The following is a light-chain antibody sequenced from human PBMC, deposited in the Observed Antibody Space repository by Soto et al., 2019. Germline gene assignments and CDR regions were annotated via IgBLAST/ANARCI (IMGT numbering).Light chain of an antibody. V-gene: IGLV2-14*03. CDR2: DVT. Sequence: QSALTQPASVSGSPGQSITISCTGTSSDVGGYNYVSWHQQHPGKAPKLMIYDVTYRPSGVSNRFSGSKSGNTAALTIYGLQAEDEADYYCSSYTSSSTVAFGNGTKVTVL. J-gene: IGLJ1*01. CDR1: SSDVGGYNY. CDR3: SSYTSSSTVA.